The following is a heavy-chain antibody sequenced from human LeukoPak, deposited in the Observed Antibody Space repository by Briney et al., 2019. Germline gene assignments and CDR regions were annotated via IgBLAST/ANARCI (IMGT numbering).Heavy chain of an antibody. CDR3: ARPALYCSSTVCPPYMDV. J-gene: IGHJ6*03. Sequence: GESLKISCKGSGYSFTSYWIGWVRQMPGKGLEWMVIIYPGDSDTRYSPSFQGQVTISADKSISTAYLQWGSLKASGTATYYCARPALYCSSTVCPPYMDVWGKGTTVTVSS. CDR2: IYPGDSDT. V-gene: IGHV5-51*01. CDR1: GYSFTSYW. D-gene: IGHD2-2*01.